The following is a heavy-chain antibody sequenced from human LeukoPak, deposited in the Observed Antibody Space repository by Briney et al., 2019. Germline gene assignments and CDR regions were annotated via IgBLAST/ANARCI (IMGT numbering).Heavy chain of an antibody. CDR2: LYYSGST. J-gene: IGHJ3*02. V-gene: IGHV4-59*08. D-gene: IGHD5-24*01. CDR3: ARHAIQTATKVALDI. CDR1: VDSIRVYY. Sequence: SETLSDTRAFFVDSIRVYYSTGIRQPPGKGLEWIGYLYYSGSTNYNPSLKSRVTISVDTSKNQFSLKLSYVTAAHTAVYFSARHAIQTATKVALDIWAQGTMVTVSS.